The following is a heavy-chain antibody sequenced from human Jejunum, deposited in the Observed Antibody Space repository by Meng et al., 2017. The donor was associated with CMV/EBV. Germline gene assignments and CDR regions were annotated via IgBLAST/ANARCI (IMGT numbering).Heavy chain of an antibody. D-gene: IGHD1-26*01. V-gene: IGHV3-53*01. CDR1: GLTVHSIF. J-gene: IGHJ4*02. Sequence: GLTVHSIFPDWGRQGPGKGLEVVSTLYTGGSSFYRDSVEGRFVISRDTSKNTLYLQMNSLRPEDTAIYYCAKGEGRPHYYFDYWGQGTLVTVSS. CDR3: AKGEGRPHYYFDY. CDR2: LYTGGSS.